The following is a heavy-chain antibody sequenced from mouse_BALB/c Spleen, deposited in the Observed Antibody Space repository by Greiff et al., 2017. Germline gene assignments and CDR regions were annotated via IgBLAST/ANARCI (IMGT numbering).Heavy chain of an antibody. CDR2: IWGDGST. CDR3: SRGYRYNAMDY. CDR1: GFSLTGYG. V-gene: IGHV2-6-7*01. D-gene: IGHD2-14*01. J-gene: IGHJ4*01. Sequence: VQLVESGPGLVAPSQSLSITCTVSGFSLTGYGVNWVRQPPGKGLEWLGMIWGDGSTDYNSALKSRLSISKDNSKSQVFLKMNSLQTDDTARYYCSRGYRYNAMDYWGQGTSVTVSS.